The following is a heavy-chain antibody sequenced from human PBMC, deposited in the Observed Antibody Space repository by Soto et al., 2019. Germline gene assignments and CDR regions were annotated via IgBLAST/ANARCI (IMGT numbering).Heavy chain of an antibody. Sequence: GESLKISCNGVGYKFGSAWIGWVRQMPGKGLEWMGIIKPGTSDIRYSPSCRGHVTISADEAVSTAYLQWSSLKASDTDMYYCARQLSHICDSWGQGTLAPVYS. CDR3: ARQLSHICDS. V-gene: IGHV5-51*01. D-gene: IGHD3-3*02. CDR1: GYKFGSAW. J-gene: IGHJ4*02. CDR2: IKPGTSDI.